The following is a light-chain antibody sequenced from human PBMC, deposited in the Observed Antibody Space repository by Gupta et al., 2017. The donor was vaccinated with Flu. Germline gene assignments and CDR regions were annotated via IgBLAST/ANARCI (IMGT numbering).Light chain of an antibody. Sequence: EIVLTQSPATLSVSPGERATLSCRASQSVRSNLAWYKQKPGQAPRLLIYGASTRDTGIPARFSGSGSGTEFTLTISSRQSEDFAVYYCQQYKNWPPYTFGQGTKLEIK. J-gene: IGKJ2*01. CDR3: QQYKNWPPYT. CDR1: QSVRSN. V-gene: IGKV3-15*01. CDR2: GAS.